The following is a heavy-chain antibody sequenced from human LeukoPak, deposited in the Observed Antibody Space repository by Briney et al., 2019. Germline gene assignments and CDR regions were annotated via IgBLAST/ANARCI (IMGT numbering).Heavy chain of an antibody. CDR1: GFTFSSYA. CDR2: ISGSGGST. D-gene: IGHD4-23*01. J-gene: IGHJ4*02. CDR3: AKDGGSTVVEYYFDY. Sequence: PGGSLRLSCAASGFTFSSYAMSWVRQAPGKGLEWVSVISGSGGSTYYADSVKGRFTISRDNSKNTLYLQMNSLRAEDTAVYYCAKDGGSTVVEYYFDYWGQGTLVTVSS. V-gene: IGHV3-23*01.